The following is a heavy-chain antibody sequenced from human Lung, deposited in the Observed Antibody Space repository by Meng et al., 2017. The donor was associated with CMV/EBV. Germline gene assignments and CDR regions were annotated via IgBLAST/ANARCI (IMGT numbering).Heavy chain of an antibody. CDR2: IIPILAIT. Sequence: SXXVSXXASGATFSSYAITWVRQAPGQGLEWMGTIIPILAITKYAQKFQGRVTITADKTSSTVYMELSSLRSDDTAVYYCGRYTDIVSVIAATRDYWFDPWXQGTLVTVSS. CDR3: GRYTDIVSVIAATRDYWFDP. CDR1: GATFSSYA. D-gene: IGHD2-15*01. J-gene: IGHJ5*02. V-gene: IGHV1-69*04.